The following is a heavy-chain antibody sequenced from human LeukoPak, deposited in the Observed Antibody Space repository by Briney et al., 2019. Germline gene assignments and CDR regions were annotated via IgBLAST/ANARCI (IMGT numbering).Heavy chain of an antibody. CDR3: ARSRDYYGSGSSHFDY. Sequence: PGGSLRLSCAASGFTFSSYGMHWARQAPGKGLEWVAVISYDGSNKYYADSVKGRFTISRDNSKNTLYLQMNSLRAEDTAVYYCARSRDYYGSGSSHFDYWGQGTLVTVSS. V-gene: IGHV3-30*03. CDR2: ISYDGSNK. CDR1: GFTFSSYG. J-gene: IGHJ4*02. D-gene: IGHD3-10*01.